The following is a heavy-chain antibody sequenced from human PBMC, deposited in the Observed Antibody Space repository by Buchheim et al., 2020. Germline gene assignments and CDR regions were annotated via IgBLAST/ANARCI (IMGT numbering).Heavy chain of an antibody. D-gene: IGHD3-16*01. J-gene: IGHJ4*02. Sequence: QVQLVESGGGVVQPGRSLRLSCAASGFTFSSYAMHWVRQAPGKGLEWVAVISYDGSNKYYADSVKGRFTISRDNSKNTLYLQMNSLRAEDTAVYYCARESFGDYWGQGTL. CDR1: GFTFSSYA. V-gene: IGHV3-30-3*01. CDR2: ISYDGSNK. CDR3: ARESFGDY.